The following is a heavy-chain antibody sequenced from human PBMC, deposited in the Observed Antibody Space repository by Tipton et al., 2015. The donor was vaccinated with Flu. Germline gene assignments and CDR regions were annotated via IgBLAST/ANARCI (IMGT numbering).Heavy chain of an antibody. Sequence: LVQPSETLSLTCSVSSGSISSYYWTWVRQAPGKGLEWIGYIYYTGTTSYNPSLESRVSISVDTSKTQSFLKLSSVTAADTAIYYCARDDARFPRAFDVWGRGTPVSVSS. V-gene: IGHV4-59*01. CDR1: SGSISSYY. CDR3: ARDDARFPRAFDV. D-gene: IGHD2-21*01. J-gene: IGHJ3*01. CDR2: IYYTGTT.